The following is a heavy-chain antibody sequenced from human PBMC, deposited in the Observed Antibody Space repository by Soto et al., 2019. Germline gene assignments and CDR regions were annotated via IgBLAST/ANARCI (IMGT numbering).Heavy chain of an antibody. CDR2: ISYDGSNK. CDR3: AKGDNWNYYYYGMDV. Sequence: PGGSLRLSCAASGFTFSSYGMHWVRQAPGKGLEWVAVISYDGSNKYYADSVKGRFTISRDNSKSTLYLQMNSLRAEDTAVYYCAKGDNWNYYYYGMDVSGQGTTVTVSS. J-gene: IGHJ6*02. CDR1: GFTFSSYG. D-gene: IGHD1-20*01. V-gene: IGHV3-30*18.